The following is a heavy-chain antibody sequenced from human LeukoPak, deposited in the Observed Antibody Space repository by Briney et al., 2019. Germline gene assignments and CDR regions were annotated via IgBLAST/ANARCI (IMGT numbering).Heavy chain of an antibody. CDR3: ARESRGWYEDS. V-gene: IGHV4-38-2*02. CDR2: VSHDGTT. Sequence: PSETLSLTCSVSGFSISSGYYWAWIRQPPGKGLEWIGSVSHDGTTYYIPSLESRVTISVDTSKNQFSLEFYSVTAADTAVYYCARESRGWYEDSWGQGILVTVSS. J-gene: IGHJ4*02. CDR1: GFSISSGYY. D-gene: IGHD6-19*01.